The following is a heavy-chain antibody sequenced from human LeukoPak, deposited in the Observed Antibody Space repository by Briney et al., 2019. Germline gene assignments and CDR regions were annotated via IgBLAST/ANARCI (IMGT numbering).Heavy chain of an antibody. CDR3: ARGGLSGQRTDLFDI. CDR2: ISASPYI. D-gene: IGHD2/OR15-2a*01. Sequence: GGSLRLSCAASGFTVSSNYINWARQAPGKGLEWVSSISASPYIYYADSVKGRFTISRDDSKNSLYLQMNSLRAEDTALYYCARGGLSGQRTDLFDIWGQGTMVTVSS. V-gene: IGHV3-69-1*01. J-gene: IGHJ3*02. CDR1: GFTVSSNY.